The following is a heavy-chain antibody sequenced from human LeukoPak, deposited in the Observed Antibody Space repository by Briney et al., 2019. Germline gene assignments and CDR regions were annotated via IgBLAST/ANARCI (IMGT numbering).Heavy chain of an antibody. CDR1: GFTFSSSA. J-gene: IGHJ4*02. V-gene: IGHV3-23*01. Sequence: GGSLRLSCAAPGFTFSSSAMSWVRQAPGKGLEWVSAISAAGGDTYYAATVKGRFTISRDNSKSTLYLQMDSLRPEDTATYYCAKGYSNAARFDSWGQGTLVIVSA. CDR3: AKGYSNAARFDS. D-gene: IGHD1-26*01. CDR2: ISAAGGDT.